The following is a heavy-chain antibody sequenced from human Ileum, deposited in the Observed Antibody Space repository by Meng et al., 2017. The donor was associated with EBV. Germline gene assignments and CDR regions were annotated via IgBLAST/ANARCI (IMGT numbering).Heavy chain of an antibody. CDR3: AKKESSGYQPYDY. J-gene: IGHJ4*02. CDR1: GFTLSSKT. V-gene: IGHV3-23*01. D-gene: IGHD2-2*01. CDR2: LSGSSGGT. Sequence: EVQLLESGGGLGRPGGSLRLSCAASGFTLSSKTMCWVRQAPGKGLEWVSTLSGSSGGTYYADSVKGRFTISRDNSKNTLYLQMNSLKAEDTAVYYCAKKESSGYQPYDYWGQGTLVTVSS.